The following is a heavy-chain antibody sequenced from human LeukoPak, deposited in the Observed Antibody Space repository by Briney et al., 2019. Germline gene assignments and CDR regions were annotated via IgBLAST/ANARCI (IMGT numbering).Heavy chain of an antibody. J-gene: IGHJ6*04. Sequence: NPGGSLRLSCAASGFTFSNAWMSWVRQAPGKGLEWVGRIKSKADGGTTDYAAPVKGRFTISRDDSKNTLYLQMNGLKIEDTAVYYCTTGDGSGSRGMDVWGKGTTVTVSS. CDR1: GFTFSNAW. CDR3: TTGDGSGSRGMDV. CDR2: IKSKADGGTT. V-gene: IGHV3-15*01. D-gene: IGHD3-10*01.